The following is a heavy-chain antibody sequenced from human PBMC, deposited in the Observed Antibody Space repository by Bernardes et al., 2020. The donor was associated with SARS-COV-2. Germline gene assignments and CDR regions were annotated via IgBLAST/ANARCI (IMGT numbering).Heavy chain of an antibody. CDR2: IKSNTDGGTT. J-gene: IGHJ4*02. Sequence: GSLRLSCAASGFTFSNAWMSWVRQAPGKGLEWVGRIKSNTDGGTTDYAAPVKGRFTISRDDSKNTLYLQMNSLKTEDTAVYYCARIDEVTGRDYWGQGTLVTVSS. V-gene: IGHV3-15*01. CDR1: GFTFSNAW. CDR3: ARIDEVTGRDY. D-gene: IGHD6-19*01.